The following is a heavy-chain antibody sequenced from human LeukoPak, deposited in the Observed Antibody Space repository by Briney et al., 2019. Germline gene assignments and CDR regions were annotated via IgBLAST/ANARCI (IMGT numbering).Heavy chain of an antibody. CDR1: GGSISSYY. J-gene: IGHJ4*02. CDR2: IYTSGST. D-gene: IGHD2-2*01. V-gene: IGHV4-4*07. Sequence: SETLSFTCTVSGGSISSYYWSWIRQPAGKGLEWIGRIYTSGSTNYNPSLKSRVTMSVDTSKNQFSLKLSSVTAADTAVYYCAREALVVVPAAIHFDYWGQGTLVTVSS. CDR3: AREALVVVPAAIHFDY.